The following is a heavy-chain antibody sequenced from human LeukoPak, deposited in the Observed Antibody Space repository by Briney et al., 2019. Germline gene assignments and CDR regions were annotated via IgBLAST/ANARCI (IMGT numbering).Heavy chain of an antibody. CDR3: AREGRGYSYGSFDY. Sequence: ASVKVSCKASGGTFSSYAISWVRHAPGQGLEWMGGIIPIFGTANYAQKFQGRVTITADESTSTAYMELSSLRSEDTAVYYCAREGRGYSYGSFDYWGQGTLVTVSS. CDR2: IIPIFGTA. J-gene: IGHJ4*02. CDR1: GGTFSSYA. D-gene: IGHD5-18*01. V-gene: IGHV1-69*13.